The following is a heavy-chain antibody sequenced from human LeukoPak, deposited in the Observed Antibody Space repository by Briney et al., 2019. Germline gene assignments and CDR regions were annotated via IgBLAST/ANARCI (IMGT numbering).Heavy chain of an antibody. Sequence: SVEVSCKASGGTFSSYAISWVRQAPGQGLEWMGRIIPIFGTANYAQKFQGRVTITTDESTSTAYMELSSLRSEDTAVYYCARGRDGYSSFDIWGQGTMVTVSS. J-gene: IGHJ3*02. D-gene: IGHD5-24*01. CDR3: ARGRDGYSSFDI. CDR1: GGTFSSYA. CDR2: IIPIFGTA. V-gene: IGHV1-69*05.